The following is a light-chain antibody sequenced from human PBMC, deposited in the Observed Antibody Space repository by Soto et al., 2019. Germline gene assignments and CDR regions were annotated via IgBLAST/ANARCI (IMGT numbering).Light chain of an antibody. CDR3: QQYYSYPRT. V-gene: IGKV1-8*01. CDR1: QGVSSY. J-gene: IGKJ1*01. CDR2: AAS. Sequence: ILMTQSPATLSVSPGERATLSCRASQGVSSYLAWYQQKPGKAPKLLIYAASTLQSGVPSRFSGSGSGTDFTLTISCLQSEDFATYYCQQYYSYPRTFGQGTKVDIK.